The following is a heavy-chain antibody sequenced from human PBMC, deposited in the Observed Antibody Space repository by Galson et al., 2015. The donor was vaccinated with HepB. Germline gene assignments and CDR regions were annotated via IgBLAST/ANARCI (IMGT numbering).Heavy chain of an antibody. CDR1: GYTFSGYY. CDR3: ARVFRVYGGNSGGSGY. D-gene: IGHD4-23*01. V-gene: IGHV1-2*06. J-gene: IGHJ4*02. Sequence: SVKVSCKASGYTFSGYYMHWVRQAPGQGLEWMGRISPNSGGTNYAQKLQGRVTMTRDTSISTAYMELSRLRSDDTAVYYCARVFRVYGGNSGGSGYWGQGTLVTVSS. CDR2: ISPNSGGT.